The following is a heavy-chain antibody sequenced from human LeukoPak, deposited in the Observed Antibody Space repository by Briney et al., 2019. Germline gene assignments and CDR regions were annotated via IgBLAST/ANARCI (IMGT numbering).Heavy chain of an antibody. CDR2: INHSGST. CDR1: GGSFSGYY. V-gene: IGHV4-34*01. Sequence: SETLSLTCAVYGGSFSGYYWSWIRQPPGKGLEWIGEINHSGSTNYNPSLKSRVTISVDTSKNQFSLKLSSVTAADTAVYYCARGGVFDYWGQETLVTVSS. J-gene: IGHJ4*02. CDR3: ARGGVFDY. D-gene: IGHD3-10*01.